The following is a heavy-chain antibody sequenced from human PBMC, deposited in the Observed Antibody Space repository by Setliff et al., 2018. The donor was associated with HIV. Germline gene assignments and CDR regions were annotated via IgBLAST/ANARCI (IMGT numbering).Heavy chain of an antibody. CDR1: GYTFSQYP. CDR3: ARDRCNSVACYLYNWFDP. CDR2: INTGNGNT. Sequence: GASVKVSCKASGYTFSQYPIHWVRQAPGQRPEWMGWINTGNGNTKYSQKFQDRVTITRDTSANTVYMELNSLRSEDTVVYYCARDRCNSVACYLYNWFDPWGQGTLVTVPQ. D-gene: IGHD2-2*01. J-gene: IGHJ5*02. V-gene: IGHV1-3*04.